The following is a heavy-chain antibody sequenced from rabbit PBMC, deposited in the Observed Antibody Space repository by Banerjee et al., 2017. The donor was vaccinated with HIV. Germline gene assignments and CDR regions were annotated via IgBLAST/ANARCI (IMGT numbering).Heavy chain of an antibody. J-gene: IGHJ4*01. CDR2: INTSSGNT. CDR3: ARDLAGVIGWNFNL. D-gene: IGHD4-1*01. Sequence: QSLEESGGDLVKPGASLTLTCKTSGFTLINYWICWVRQAPGKGLEWIGCINTSSGNTVYASWAKGRFTISKTSSTTVTLQMTSLTAADTATYFCARDLAGVIGWNFNLWGPGTLVTVS. V-gene: IGHV1S40*01. CDR1: GFTLINYW.